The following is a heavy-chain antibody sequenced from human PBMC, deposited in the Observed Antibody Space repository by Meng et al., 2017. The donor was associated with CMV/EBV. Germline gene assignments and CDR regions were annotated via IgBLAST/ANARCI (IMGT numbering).Heavy chain of an antibody. Sequence: GGSLRPSCVAPGFSFDDYAMHWVRQAPGKGLEWFSGITWNSGSIDYADSVKGRFTISRDNANDSLYLQMNSLRAEDTALYYCAKVGRACSSSSCYTGYYGMDVWGQGTTVTVSS. CDR1: GFSFDDYA. CDR2: ITWNSGSI. V-gene: IGHV3-9*01. D-gene: IGHD2-2*02. CDR3: AKVGRACSSSSCYTGYYGMDV. J-gene: IGHJ6*02.